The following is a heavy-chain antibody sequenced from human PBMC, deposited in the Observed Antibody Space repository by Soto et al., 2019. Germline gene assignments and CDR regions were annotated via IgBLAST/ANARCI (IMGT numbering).Heavy chain of an antibody. CDR1: GYTFTSYA. J-gene: IGHJ6*02. Sequence: GGSVKVSCKASGYTFTSYAMHWVRQAPGQRLEWMGWINAGNGNTKYSQKFQGRVTITRDTSASTAYMELSSLRSEDTAVYYCAKVLDYYDPHYYGMDVWGQGTTVTVSS. V-gene: IGHV1-3*01. CDR3: AKVLDYYDPHYYGMDV. CDR2: INAGNGNT. D-gene: IGHD3-22*01.